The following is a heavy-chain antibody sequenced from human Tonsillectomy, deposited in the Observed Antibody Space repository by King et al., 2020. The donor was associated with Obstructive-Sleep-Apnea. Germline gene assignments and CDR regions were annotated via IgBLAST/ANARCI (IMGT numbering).Heavy chain of an antibody. CDR2: IYPSDSDT. D-gene: IGHD3-10*01. CDR3: ARGSLDFGADDFHFDY. Sequence: VQLVQSGAEVKKPGESLKISCKGSGYRFTSYWIGWVRQMPGKGLEWMGIIYPSDSDTRYSPSFQGQVTISADNSISIASLQWSSLKASDTAMYNCARGSLDFGADDFHFDYWGQGSLVTVSS. V-gene: IGHV5-51*01. J-gene: IGHJ4*02. CDR1: GYRFTSYW.